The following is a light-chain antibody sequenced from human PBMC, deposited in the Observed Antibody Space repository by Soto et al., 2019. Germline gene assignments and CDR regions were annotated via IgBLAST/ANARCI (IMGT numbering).Light chain of an antibody. J-gene: IGKJ1*01. CDR3: HQYDSWT. Sequence: EFVLTQSPGTLSLSPGERATLSCRASQTVRNNYLAWYQQRPGQAPRLLIYGASSRATGIPDRFSGSGSGTDFTLTISRLEPEDFAVYYCHQYDSWTFGQGTKVDIK. V-gene: IGKV3-20*01. CDR1: QTVRNNY. CDR2: GAS.